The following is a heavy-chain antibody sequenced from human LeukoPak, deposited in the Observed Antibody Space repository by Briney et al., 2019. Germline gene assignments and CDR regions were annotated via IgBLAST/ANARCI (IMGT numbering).Heavy chain of an antibody. J-gene: IGHJ4*02. CDR2: IYYSGST. CDR3: ARDSRDGYVDY. Sequence: SETLSLTCTVSGGSISSYYWSWIRQPPGKGLEWIGYIYYSGSTNYNPSLKSRVTISVDTSKNHFSLKLSSVTAADTAVYYCARDSRDGYVDYWGQGTLVTVSS. V-gene: IGHV4-59*01. CDR1: GGSISSYY. D-gene: IGHD5-24*01.